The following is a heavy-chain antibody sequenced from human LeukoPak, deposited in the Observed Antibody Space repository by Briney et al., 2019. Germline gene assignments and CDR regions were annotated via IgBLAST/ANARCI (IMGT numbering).Heavy chain of an antibody. D-gene: IGHD3-22*01. J-gene: IGHJ5*02. CDR2: INPNSGRV. V-gene: IGHV1-8*01. Sequence: ASVKVSCKASGYTFTNYNIDWVRQATGQGLEWMGWINPNSGRVGCVQKFRGRVNITRDTSMSTAYMELSSLRSEDTAVYYCVRVYHDGSFESGNWFDPWGQGTLVTVSS. CDR1: GYTFTNYN. CDR3: VRVYHDGSFESGNWFDP.